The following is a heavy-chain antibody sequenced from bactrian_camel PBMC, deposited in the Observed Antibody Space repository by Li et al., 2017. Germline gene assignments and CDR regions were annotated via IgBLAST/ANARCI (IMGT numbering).Heavy chain of an antibody. CDR3: AADRRCSDVAVDFRY. V-gene: IGHV3S53*01. CDR1: GYTYMIYC. CDR2: IEGDGST. J-gene: IGHJ6*01. Sequence: HVQLVESGGGSVQPGGSLRLSCAESGYTYMIYCVGWFRQAPGKEREVIAAIEGDGSTSYADSVKGRFTISQDNAKNTVYLQMDSLKPEDTAMYYCAADRRCSDVAVDFRYWGQGTQVTVS. D-gene: IGHD2*01.